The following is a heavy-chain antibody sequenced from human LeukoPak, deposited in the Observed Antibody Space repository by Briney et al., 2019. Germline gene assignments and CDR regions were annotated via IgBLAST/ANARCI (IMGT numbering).Heavy chain of an antibody. CDR1: GVSISTYY. CDR2: IYASGST. CDR3: ARGRPPTSYSDNRAYPFDY. V-gene: IGHV4-59*01. J-gene: IGHJ4*02. Sequence: SETLSLTCAVSGVSISTYYWAWIRQSPGKGLEWIGYIYASGSTNYNPSLRGRASISLDMSKIQFSLTLSSVTAADTAIYYCARGRPPTSYSDNRAYPFDYWGQGALVTVSS. D-gene: IGHD3-22*01.